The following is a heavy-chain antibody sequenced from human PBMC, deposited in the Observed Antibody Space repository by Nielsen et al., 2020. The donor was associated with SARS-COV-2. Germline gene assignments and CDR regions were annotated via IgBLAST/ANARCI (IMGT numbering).Heavy chain of an antibody. CDR1: GYTFTSYG. D-gene: IGHD3-10*01. CDR3: ARELDAQSSGSYYGYYYYYGMDV. Sequence: ASVKVSCKASGYTFTSYGISWVRQAPGQGLEWMGWISAYNGNTNYAQKLQSRVTMTTDTSTSTAYMELRSLRSDDTAVYYCARELDAQSSGSYYGYYYYYGMDVWRQGTTVTVSS. V-gene: IGHV1-18*01. CDR2: ISAYNGNT. J-gene: IGHJ6*02.